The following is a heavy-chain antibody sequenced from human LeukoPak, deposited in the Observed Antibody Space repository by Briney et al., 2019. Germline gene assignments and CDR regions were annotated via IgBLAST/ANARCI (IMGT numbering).Heavy chain of an antibody. J-gene: IGHJ4*02. V-gene: IGHV4-4*07. CDR2: INTSGST. CDR1: GGSISSYY. CDR3: ARHSFGVGYNNFDY. D-gene: IGHD5-24*01. Sequence: SETLSLTCTVSGGSISSYYWSWIRQPAGKGLEWIGRINTSGSTNYNPSLKSRVTMSVDTYKNQFSLKLSPVTDADTAVYYCARHSFGVGYNNFDYWGRGTLVTVSS.